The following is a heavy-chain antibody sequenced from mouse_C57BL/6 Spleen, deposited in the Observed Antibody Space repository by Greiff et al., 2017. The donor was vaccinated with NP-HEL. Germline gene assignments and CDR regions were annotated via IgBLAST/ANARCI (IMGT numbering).Heavy chain of an antibody. CDR2: IDPNSGGT. Sequence: VQLQQPGAELVKPGASVKLSCKASGYTFTSYWMHWVKQRPGRGLEWIGRIDPNSGGTKYNEKFKSKATLTVDKPSSTAYMQLSSLTSEDSAVYYCARSGYYGSSYVWYFDVWGTGTTVTVSS. CDR1: GYTFTSYW. D-gene: IGHD1-1*01. J-gene: IGHJ1*03. V-gene: IGHV1-72*01. CDR3: ARSGYYGSSYVWYFDV.